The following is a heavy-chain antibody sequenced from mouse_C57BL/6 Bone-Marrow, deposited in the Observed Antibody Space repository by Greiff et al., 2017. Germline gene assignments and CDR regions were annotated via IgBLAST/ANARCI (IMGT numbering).Heavy chain of an antibody. Sequence: QVQLQQPGAELVKPGASVTLSCKASGYTFTSYWMHWVKQRPGQGLEWIGMIHPNSGSTNYNEKFKSKATLTVDKSSSTAYMQLSSLTSEDSAVYYCARDPYGPLAYWGQGTLVTVSA. J-gene: IGHJ3*01. CDR1: GYTFTSYW. V-gene: IGHV1-64*01. CDR3: ARDPYGPLAY. D-gene: IGHD1-1*02. CDR2: IHPNSGST.